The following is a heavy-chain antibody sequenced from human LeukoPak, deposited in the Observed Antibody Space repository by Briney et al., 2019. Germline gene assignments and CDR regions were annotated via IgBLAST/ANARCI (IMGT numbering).Heavy chain of an antibody. CDR3: ARDNERRIDP. V-gene: IGHV4-61*01. CDR2: IYYSGST. CDR1: GSSVSSGSYY. J-gene: IGHJ5*02. D-gene: IGHD1-1*01. Sequence: SETLSLTCTVSGSSVSSGSYYWSWIRQPPGKGLEWIGYIYYSGSTNYNPSLKSRVTTSVDTSKNQFSLKLSSVTAADTAVYYCARDNERRIDPWGQGTLVTVSS.